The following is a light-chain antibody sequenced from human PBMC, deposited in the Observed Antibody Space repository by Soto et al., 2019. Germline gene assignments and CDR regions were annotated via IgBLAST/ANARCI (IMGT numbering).Light chain of an antibody. CDR2: GAT. CDR1: ETIRSNY. J-gene: IGKJ3*01. V-gene: IGKV3-20*01. CDR3: QEYCSSSPDT. Sequence: EIVLTQSPGTLSSSPGEGVTLSCRASETIRSNYLAWYQKKPGQAPRLLIFGATTRATGIPDKFSGSGSGTDFTLTTSSLEPEDFAEYYCQEYCSSSPDTFGPGT.